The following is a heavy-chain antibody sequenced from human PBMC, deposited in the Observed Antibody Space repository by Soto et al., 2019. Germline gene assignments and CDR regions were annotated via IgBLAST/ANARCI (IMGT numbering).Heavy chain of an antibody. Sequence: SETLSLTCTVSGGYISSYYWSWIRQQTGKGLEWIGYIYYSGSTNYNPSLKSRVTISVDTSKNQFSLKLSSVTAADTAVYYCARLRIVVVPAAADWFDPWGQGTLVTVS. D-gene: IGHD2-2*01. CDR1: GGYISSYY. J-gene: IGHJ5*02. CDR2: IYYSGST. CDR3: ARLRIVVVPAAADWFDP. V-gene: IGHV4-59*08.